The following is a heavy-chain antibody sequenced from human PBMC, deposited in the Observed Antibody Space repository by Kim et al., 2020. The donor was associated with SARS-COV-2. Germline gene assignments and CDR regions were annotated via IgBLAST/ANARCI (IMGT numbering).Heavy chain of an antibody. CDR3: ANRRTGAANPFDY. J-gene: IGHJ4*02. V-gene: IGHV3-23*01. CDR2: ISAGGGGT. CDR1: GFTFSSYA. D-gene: IGHD5-18*01. Sequence: GGSLRLSCAASGFTFSSYAMSWVRQTPGKGLEWVSVISAGGGGTYYADSVEGRFTISRDNSKNTLYLQMNSLRAEDTAVYYCANRRTGAANPFDYWGQGTLVTVSS.